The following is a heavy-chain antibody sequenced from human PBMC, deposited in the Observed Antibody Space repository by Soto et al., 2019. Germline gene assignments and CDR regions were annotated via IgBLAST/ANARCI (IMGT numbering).Heavy chain of an antibody. V-gene: IGHV3-33*01. D-gene: IGHD3-16*01. Sequence: SLRLSSKASGYTLGRYGLHWVRQAPGKGLEWVAGLWADGIKTSYTDSVKGRLTISRDTSKNMLYLQMNSLGAEDTSVYYWARVLNDGAIIMDHWGQGTLLTIYS. CDR1: GYTLGRYG. CDR3: ARVLNDGAIIMDH. J-gene: IGHJ4*02. CDR2: LWADGIKT.